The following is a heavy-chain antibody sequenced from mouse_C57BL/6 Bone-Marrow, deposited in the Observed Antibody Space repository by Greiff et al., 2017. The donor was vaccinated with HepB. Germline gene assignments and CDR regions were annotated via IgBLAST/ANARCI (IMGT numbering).Heavy chain of an antibody. V-gene: IGHV1-61*01. D-gene: IGHD2-4*01. CDR2: IYPSDSET. J-gene: IGHJ3*01. CDR3: ARPDYDWFAY. Sequence: QVQLKQPGAELVRPGSSVKLSCKASGYTFTSYWMDWVKQRPGQGLEWIGNIYPSDSETHYNQKFKDKATLTVDKSSSTAYMQRSSLTSEDSAVYYCARPDYDWFAYWGQGTLVTVSA. CDR1: GYTFTSYW.